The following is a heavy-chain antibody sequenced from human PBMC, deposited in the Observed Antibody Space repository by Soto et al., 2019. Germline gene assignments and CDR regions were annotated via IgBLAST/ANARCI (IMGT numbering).Heavy chain of an antibody. J-gene: IGHJ6*04. Sequence: EVQLLESGGGLVQPGGSLRLSCAASEFTFSSYSMIWVRQAPGKGVEWVSGVNSGGDITYYAESVKGRFTISRDNSKNARYLQMNSLRAEDTAVFYCARGHFGVTMDVWGEGTTVTVSS. CDR1: EFTFSSYS. V-gene: IGHV3-23*01. CDR2: VNSGGDIT. CDR3: ARGHFGVTMDV. D-gene: IGHD3-3*01.